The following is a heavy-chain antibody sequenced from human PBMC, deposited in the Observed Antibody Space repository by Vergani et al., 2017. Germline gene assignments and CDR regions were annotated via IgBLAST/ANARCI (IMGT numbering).Heavy chain of an antibody. CDR1: GYTFTGYY. CDR3: ARDFSGSYHGYDWFDP. CDR2: INPNSGGT. V-gene: IGHV1-2*02. Sequence: QVQLVQSGAEVQKPGASVKVSCKASGYTFTGYYMHWVRQAPGQGLEWMGWINPNSGGTNYAQQFQGRVTMTRDTSISTAYMELSRLRSDDTAVYYCARDFSGSYHGYDWFDPWGQGTLVTVSS. D-gene: IGHD1-26*01. J-gene: IGHJ5*02.